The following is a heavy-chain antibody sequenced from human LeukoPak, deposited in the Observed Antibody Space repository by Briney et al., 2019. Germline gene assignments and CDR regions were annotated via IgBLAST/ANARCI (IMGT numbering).Heavy chain of an antibody. Sequence: GGSLRLSCAASGFTFSTYWMHWVRQAPGKGLVWVSRVNTAGSSTSYADSVKGRFTISRDNAKNTLYLQMNSLRAEDTAMCYCVGGMGGHFDYWGQGTLVTVSS. CDR1: GFTFSTYW. J-gene: IGHJ4*02. CDR2: VNTAGSST. V-gene: IGHV3-74*01. D-gene: IGHD3-16*01. CDR3: VGGMGGHFDY.